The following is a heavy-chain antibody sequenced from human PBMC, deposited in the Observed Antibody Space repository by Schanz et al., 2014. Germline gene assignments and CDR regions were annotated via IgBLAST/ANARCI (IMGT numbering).Heavy chain of an antibody. CDR1: GFSFSSYA. D-gene: IGHD1-26*01. Sequence: EVQLVESGGDLVQPGGSLRLSCATSGFSFSSYAINWVRQAPGKGLEWVSSISTSGTYMYIADSLKGRLTISRDDAKKSMYLQMNNLRAEDTAVYYCARDHTTESYYSAGPPIDYWGQGTLRTVSS. V-gene: IGHV3-21*01. CDR3: ARDHTTESYYSAGPPIDY. CDR2: ISTSGTYM. J-gene: IGHJ4*02.